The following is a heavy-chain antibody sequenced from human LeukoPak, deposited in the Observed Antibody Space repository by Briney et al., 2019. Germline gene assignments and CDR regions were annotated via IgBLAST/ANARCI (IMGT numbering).Heavy chain of an antibody. V-gene: IGHV1-18*01. CDR3: ARCAGSYGNVAFDI. J-gene: IGHJ3*02. CDR2: ISAYNGNT. Sequence: GASVKVSCKASGYTFTSYGISWVRQAPGQGLEWMGWISAYNGNTNYAQKLQGRVTMTTDTSTSTAYMELRSLRSDDTAVYYCARCAGSYGNVAFDIWGQGTMVTVSS. CDR1: GYTFTSYG. D-gene: IGHD1-26*01.